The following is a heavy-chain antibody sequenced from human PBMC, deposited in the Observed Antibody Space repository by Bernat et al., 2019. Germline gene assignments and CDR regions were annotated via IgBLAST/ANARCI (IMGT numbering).Heavy chain of an antibody. Sequence: EVQLVESGGGLVQPGGSLRLSCAASGFTFSSYSMNWVRQAPGKGLEWVSYISSSSSYIYYADSVKGRFTISRDNAKNSLYLQMNSLRAEDTAVYYCARDRGSSGYYYVKESPPGIWGQGTMVTVSS. V-gene: IGHV3-21*05. CDR2: ISSSSSYI. CDR1: GFTFSSYS. D-gene: IGHD3-22*01. CDR3: ARDRGSSGYYYVKESPPGI. J-gene: IGHJ3*02.